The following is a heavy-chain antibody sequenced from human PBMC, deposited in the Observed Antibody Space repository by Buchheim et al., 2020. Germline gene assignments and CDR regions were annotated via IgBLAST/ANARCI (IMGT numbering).Heavy chain of an antibody. J-gene: IGHJ4*02. D-gene: IGHD1-26*01. CDR3: ARSGPAYYFDY. V-gene: IGHV4-39*01. CDR2: IFYSGST. CDR1: GGSVSSSTYY. Sequence: QLQLQESGPGLVKPSETLSLTCTVSGGSVSSSTYYWGWIRQPPGKGLEWIGSIFYSGSTYYNPSLKSRVTISVDTSKNQFSLRLSSVTAADTAVYYCARSGPAYYFDYWGQGT.